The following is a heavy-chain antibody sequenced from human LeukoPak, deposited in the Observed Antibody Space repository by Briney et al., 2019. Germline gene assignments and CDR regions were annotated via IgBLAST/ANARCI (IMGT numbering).Heavy chain of an antibody. Sequence: GGSLRLSCAASGFTFSDYGMHWVRQAPGKGLEWVSYITSSSSTIYYADSVKGRFTVSRDNAKNSLYLQMNSLRAEDTAVYYCARTRNGMVRGVSAANYFDYWGQGTLVTVSS. CDR3: ARTRNGMVRGVSAANYFDY. D-gene: IGHD3-10*01. CDR1: GFTFSDYG. V-gene: IGHV3-48*01. J-gene: IGHJ4*02. CDR2: ITSSSSTI.